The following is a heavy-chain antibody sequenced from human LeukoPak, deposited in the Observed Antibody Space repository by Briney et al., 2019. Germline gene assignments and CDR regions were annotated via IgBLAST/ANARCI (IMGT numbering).Heavy chain of an antibody. V-gene: IGHV3-7*01. CDR3: ASDRAYSQFDY. Sequence: GGSLRLSCAASGFTFSTYGMDWVRQAQGKGLEWVASIKEDGSDTNYVGSVRGRFTVSRDNTKNSLYLQMNSLRAAHTAVYYCASDRAYSQFDYWGQGTLVTVSS. CDR2: IKEDGSDT. D-gene: IGHD2-15*01. CDR1: GFTFSTYG. J-gene: IGHJ4*02.